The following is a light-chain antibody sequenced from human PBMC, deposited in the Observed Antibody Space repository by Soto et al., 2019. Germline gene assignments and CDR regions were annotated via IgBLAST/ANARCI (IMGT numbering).Light chain of an antibody. CDR2: DVS. V-gene: IGLV2-14*01. J-gene: IGLJ1*01. Sequence: QSALTQPASVSGSPVQSSTISCTGTSSDVGGYNYVSWYQQHPGKAPKLMIYDVSNRPSGVSDRFSGSKSGNTASLTISGLQAEDEADYYCSSYTSSSTQVFGTGTKVTVL. CDR3: SSYTSSSTQV. CDR1: SSDVGGYNY.